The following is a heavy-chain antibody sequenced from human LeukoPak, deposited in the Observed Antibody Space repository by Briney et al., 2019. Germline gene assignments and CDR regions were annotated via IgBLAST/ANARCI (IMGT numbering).Heavy chain of an antibody. J-gene: IGHJ3*02. CDR2: IRYDGSNK. D-gene: IGHD2-2*01. CDR1: GFTFSSYR. CDR3: AKDGLRCSSTSCYDAFDI. Sequence: PGGPLRLSCAASGFTFSSYRMHWVRQAPGKGLEGVAFIRYDGSNKYYAYSVKGRFTISRDNSKNTLYLQMNSLRAEDTAVYCCAKDGLRCSSTSCYDAFDIWGQGTMVTVSS. V-gene: IGHV3-30*02.